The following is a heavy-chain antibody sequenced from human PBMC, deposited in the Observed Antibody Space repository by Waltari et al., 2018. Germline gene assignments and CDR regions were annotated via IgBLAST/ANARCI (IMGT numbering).Heavy chain of an antibody. D-gene: IGHD1-26*01. Sequence: EVQLLESGGGLVQPGGSLRLSCAASGFTFSSYAMSWVRQAPGKGLEWVSAISGSGGSTYYADSVKGRFTISRDNSKNTLYLQMNSLRAEDTAVYYCAKDRIVGATGLYYFDYWGQGTLVTVSS. CDR1: GFTFSSYA. CDR2: ISGSGGST. V-gene: IGHV3-23*01. J-gene: IGHJ4*02. CDR3: AKDRIVGATGLYYFDY.